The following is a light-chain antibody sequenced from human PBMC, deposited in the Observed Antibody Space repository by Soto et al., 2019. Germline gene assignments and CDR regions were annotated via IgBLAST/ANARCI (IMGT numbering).Light chain of an antibody. Sequence: QTVVTQPSSVSGAPGQRVTISCTGSSSNIGAGYDVHWYQQLPGTAPKLLIYGNSNRPSGVPDRFSGSKSGTSASLAITGLQAEDEADYYCQSYDSSLSVSWVFGTGTKLTVL. J-gene: IGLJ1*01. CDR2: GNS. CDR3: QSYDSSLSVSWV. CDR1: SSNIGAGYD. V-gene: IGLV1-40*01.